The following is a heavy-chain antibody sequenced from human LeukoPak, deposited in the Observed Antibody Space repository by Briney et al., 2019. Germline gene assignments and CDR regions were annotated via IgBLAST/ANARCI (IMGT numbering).Heavy chain of an antibody. CDR1: GGSFSGYY. Sequence: SETLSLTCAVYGGSFSGYYWSWIRQPPGKGLEWIGEINHSGSTNYNPSLKSRVTISVDTSKNQFSLKLSAVTAADTAVYYCARAGYYYYYMDVWGKGTTVTVSS. V-gene: IGHV4-34*01. J-gene: IGHJ6*03. CDR3: ARAGYYYYYMDV. CDR2: INHSGST.